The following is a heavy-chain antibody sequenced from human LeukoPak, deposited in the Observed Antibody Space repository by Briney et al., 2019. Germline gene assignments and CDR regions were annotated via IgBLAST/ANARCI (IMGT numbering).Heavy chain of an antibody. CDR2: IKQDGSEK. Sequence: GGSLRLSCAASGFTFSSYWMSWARQAPGKGLEWVANIKQDGSEKYYVDSVKGRFTISRDNAKNSLYLQMNSLRAEDTAVYYCAREVPVGYFDYWGQGTLVTVSS. J-gene: IGHJ4*02. V-gene: IGHV3-7*01. CDR3: AREVPVGYFDY. CDR1: GFTFSSYW. D-gene: IGHD1-1*01.